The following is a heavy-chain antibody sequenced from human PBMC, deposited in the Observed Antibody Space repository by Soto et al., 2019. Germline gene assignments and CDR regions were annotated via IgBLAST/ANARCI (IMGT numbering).Heavy chain of an antibody. Sequence: SGPTLVNPTDTLTLTCTVSGFSLSNAGMGVSWIRQRPGKALEWLSHIFSSDEKSYRTSLETRLTVSKDTSKSQVVLTMTNMEPLDTETYYCARAVDRALFYIWFDPWGQGTQVTVSP. J-gene: IGHJ5*02. CDR3: ARAVDRALFYIWFDP. V-gene: IGHV2-26*01. CDR1: GFSLSNAGMG. CDR2: IFSSDEK. D-gene: IGHD5-12*01.